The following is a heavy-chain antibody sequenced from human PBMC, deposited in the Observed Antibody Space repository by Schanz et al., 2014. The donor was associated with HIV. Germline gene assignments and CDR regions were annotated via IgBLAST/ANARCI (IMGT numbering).Heavy chain of an antibody. CDR3: ARGAAEMATMTPWRY. D-gene: IGHD5-12*01. CDR1: GYTFTSYG. CDR2: ISAYNGNT. Sequence: QVRLVQSGPEMKKPGASVKVSCKASGYTFTSYGINWVRQAPGQGLEWMGWISAYNGNTNYAQKLQGRVTMTTDTSTSTAYMDLRSLRSDDTAVYYCARGAAEMATMTPWRYWGQGTLVTVSS. J-gene: IGHJ4*02. V-gene: IGHV1-18*01.